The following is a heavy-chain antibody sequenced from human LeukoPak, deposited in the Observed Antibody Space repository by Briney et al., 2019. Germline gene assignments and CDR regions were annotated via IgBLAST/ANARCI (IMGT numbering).Heavy chain of an antibody. D-gene: IGHD3-10*01. CDR1: GFTFSSYA. J-gene: IGHJ4*02. Sequence: PGGSLRLSCAASGFTFSSYAMSWVRQAPGKGLEWVSAISGSGGSTYYADSVKGRFTISRDNAKNSLYLQMNSLRAEDTAVYYCARDSGYYYGSGSYEIDYWGQGTLVTVSS. V-gene: IGHV3-23*01. CDR3: ARDSGYYYGSGSYEIDY. CDR2: ISGSGGST.